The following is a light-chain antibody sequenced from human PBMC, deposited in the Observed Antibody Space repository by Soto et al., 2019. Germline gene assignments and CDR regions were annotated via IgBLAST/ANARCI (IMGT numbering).Light chain of an antibody. Sequence: QSVLTQHASVSGSPGQSITISCTGTSSDVGGYNYVSWYQQHPGKAPKLMIYDVSNRPSGVSNRFSGSKSGNTASLTISGLQAEDEADYYCSSYTTSGSLVFGGGTKLTVL. CDR1: SSDVGGYNY. J-gene: IGLJ2*01. CDR3: SSYTTSGSLV. CDR2: DVS. V-gene: IGLV2-14*01.